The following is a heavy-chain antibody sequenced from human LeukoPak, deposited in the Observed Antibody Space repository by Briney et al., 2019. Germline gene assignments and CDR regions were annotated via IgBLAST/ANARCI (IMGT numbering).Heavy chain of an antibody. Sequence: GGSLRLSCAVSGFTFSSYAMSWVRQAPQEELEWVSTISDSGGRITYADSVKGRCIISRDNSKNTLYLQMDSLRAEDTAVYYCAKGPQGSWNYLFDYWGQGTLVTVSS. CDR1: GFTFSSYA. CDR2: ISDSGGRI. J-gene: IGHJ4*02. CDR3: AKGPQGSWNYLFDY. D-gene: IGHD1-7*01. V-gene: IGHV3-23*01.